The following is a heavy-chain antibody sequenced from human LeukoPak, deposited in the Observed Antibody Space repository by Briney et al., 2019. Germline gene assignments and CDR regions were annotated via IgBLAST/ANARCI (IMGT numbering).Heavy chain of an antibody. V-gene: IGHV3-74*01. CDR3: ASIPALEAYFDY. CDR2: INIDGSSI. J-gene: IGHJ4*02. CDR1: GFTFSSYW. Sequence: PGGSLRLSCAASGFTFSSYWMHRVRQAPGKGLVWVSRINIDGSSISYADSVKGRFTISRDNAKNTLYLQMNSLRAEDTAVYYCASIPALEAYFDYWGQGTLVTVSS. D-gene: IGHD6-6*01.